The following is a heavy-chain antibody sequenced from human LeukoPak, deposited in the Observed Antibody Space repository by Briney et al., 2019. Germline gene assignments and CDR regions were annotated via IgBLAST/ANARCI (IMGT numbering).Heavy chain of an antibody. CDR3: AGNQSIAMGGYGMAV. D-gene: IGHD6-6*01. J-gene: IGHJ6*04. V-gene: IGHV4-61*02. Sequence: SETLSLTCTVSGGSISSGSYYWSWIRQPAGKGPEWIGRIYTSGSTNYNPSLKSRVTISVDTSKNQFSLKLSSVTAADTAVYYCAGNQSIAMGGYGMAVWGKGTTVTVSS. CDR1: GGSISSGSYY. CDR2: IYTSGST.